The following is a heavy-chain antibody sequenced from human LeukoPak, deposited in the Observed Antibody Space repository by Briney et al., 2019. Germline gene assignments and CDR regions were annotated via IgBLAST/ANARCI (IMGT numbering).Heavy chain of an antibody. CDR1: GFTFSDYY. D-gene: IGHD3-3*01. V-gene: IGHV3-11*01. J-gene: IGHJ6*02. CDR2: ISSSGSTI. CDR3: ARDIITIFGVAAYYYGMDV. Sequence: GPLRLSCAASGFTFSDYYMSWIRQAPGKGLEWVSYISSSGSTIYYADSVKGRFTISRDNAKNSLYLQMNSLRAEDTAVYYCARDIITIFGVAAYYYGMDVWGQGTTVTVSS.